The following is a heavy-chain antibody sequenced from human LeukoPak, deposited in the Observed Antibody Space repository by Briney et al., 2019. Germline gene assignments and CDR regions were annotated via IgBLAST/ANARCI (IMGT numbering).Heavy chain of an antibody. V-gene: IGHV4-39*01. J-gene: IGHJ4*02. D-gene: IGHD3-9*01. Sequence: SETLSPTCTVSGGSISSSSYYWGWIRQPPGKGLEWIGSIYYSGSTYYNPSLKSRVTISVDTSKNQFSLKLSSVTAADTAVYYCARGGSYDILTGYYWFIDYWGQGTLVTVSS. CDR2: IYYSGST. CDR1: GGSISSSSYY. CDR3: ARGGSYDILTGYYWFIDY.